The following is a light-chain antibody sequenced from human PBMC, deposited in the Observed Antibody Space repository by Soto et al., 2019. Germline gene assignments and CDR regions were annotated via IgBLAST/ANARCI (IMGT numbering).Light chain of an antibody. Sequence: DIQLTQSPSFLSASVGDRVTITCRASQGISSYLAWYQQKPGKAPKLLIYAASTLQSGVPSRFSGSGSGTDFTLTISSLQPEDFATYYCQQFNSYLITFGQGTRLEIK. CDR2: AAS. CDR1: QGISSY. CDR3: QQFNSYLIT. J-gene: IGKJ5*01. V-gene: IGKV1-9*01.